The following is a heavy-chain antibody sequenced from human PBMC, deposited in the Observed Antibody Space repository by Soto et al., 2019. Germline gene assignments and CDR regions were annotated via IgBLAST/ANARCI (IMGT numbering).Heavy chain of an antibody. CDR3: ARDVFQEDV. CDR1: GFTFSSYA. Sequence: GGSLRLSCAASGFTFSSYAMHWVRQAPGKGLEWVAVILSDGSNKWYVDSVKGRFTISRDNSKNTLYLQMNSLRAEDTAVYYCARDVFQEDVWRKGTTVTVSS. J-gene: IGHJ6*04. CDR2: ILSDGSNK. V-gene: IGHV3-30-3*01.